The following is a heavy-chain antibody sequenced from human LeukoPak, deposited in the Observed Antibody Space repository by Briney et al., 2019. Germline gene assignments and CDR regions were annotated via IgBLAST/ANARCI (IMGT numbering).Heavy chain of an antibody. CDR2: IYPGDSDT. CDR1: GYSFTSYW. Sequence: GESLKISCKGSGYSFTSYWTGWVRQMPGKGLEWMGIIYPGDSDTRYSPSFQGQVTISADKSISTAYLQWSSLKASDTAMYYCAIYHGGIVVVPAAWGGFDYWGQGALVTVSS. D-gene: IGHD2-2*01. J-gene: IGHJ4*02. CDR3: AIYHGGIVVVPAAWGGFDY. V-gene: IGHV5-51*01.